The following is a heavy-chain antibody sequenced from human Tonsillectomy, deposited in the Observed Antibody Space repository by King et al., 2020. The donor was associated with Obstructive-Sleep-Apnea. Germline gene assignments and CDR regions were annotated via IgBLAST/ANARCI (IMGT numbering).Heavy chain of an antibody. D-gene: IGHD2-15*01. Sequence: VQLVESGGGLVQPGGSLRLSCAASGFTFSSYAMSWVRQAPGKGLEWVSAISGSGGSTYYADSVKGRFTISRDNSKNTLYLQMNSLRAEDTAVYYCAKDHRRPPIVVSPGEAGPDAFDIWGQGTMVTVSS. CDR2: ISGSGGST. CDR3: AKDHRRPPIVVSPGEAGPDAFDI. CDR1: GFTFSSYA. J-gene: IGHJ3*02. V-gene: IGHV3-23*04.